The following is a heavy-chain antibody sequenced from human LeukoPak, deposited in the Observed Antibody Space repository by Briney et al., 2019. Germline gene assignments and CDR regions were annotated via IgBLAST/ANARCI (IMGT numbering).Heavy chain of an antibody. J-gene: IGHJ4*02. D-gene: IGHD3-10*01. Sequence: GGSLRLSCAVSGITLGNYGMSWVRQPPGKGLEWAAGISDSGGSTNYADSVKGRFTISRDTPRNTLYLQMNSLGAEDTAVYFCAKRGVVIRVFLVGFHKEAYYFDSWGQGALVTVSS. CDR3: AKRGVVIRVFLVGFHKEAYYFDS. CDR1: GITLGNYG. CDR2: ISDSGGST. V-gene: IGHV3-23*01.